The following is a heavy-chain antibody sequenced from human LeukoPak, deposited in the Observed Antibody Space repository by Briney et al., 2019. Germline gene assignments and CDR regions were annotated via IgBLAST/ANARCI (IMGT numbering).Heavy chain of an antibody. CDR2: ISWNSGSI. D-gene: IGHD3-22*01. CDR3: AKASHYDSSGYDFDY. Sequence: PGGSLRLSCAVSGFTFDDYAMHWVRQAPGKGLEWVSGISWNSGSIGYADSVKGRFTISRDNAKNSLYLQMNSLRAEDTALYYCAKASHYDSSGYDFDYWGQGTLVTVSS. V-gene: IGHV3-9*01. CDR1: GFTFDDYA. J-gene: IGHJ4*02.